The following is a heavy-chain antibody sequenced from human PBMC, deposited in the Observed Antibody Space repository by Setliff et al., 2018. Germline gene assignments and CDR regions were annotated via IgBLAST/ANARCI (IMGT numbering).Heavy chain of an antibody. D-gene: IGHD2-8*02. V-gene: IGHV4-39*01. CDR2: TYYNGDT. CDR1: GGSLRDSAIF. CDR3: ARAPQYTNYWYALSWFDP. J-gene: IGHJ5*02. Sequence: PSETLSLTCTVSGGSLRDSAIFWGWIRQPPGKGLEWIGSTYYNGDTYYNPSLKSRVTMSVDTSRNQFSLKPSSVTAADTALYYCARAPQYTNYWYALSWFDPWGQGTLVTVSS.